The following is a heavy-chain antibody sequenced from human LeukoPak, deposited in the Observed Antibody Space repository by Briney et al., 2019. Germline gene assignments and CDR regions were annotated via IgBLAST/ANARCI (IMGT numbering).Heavy chain of an antibody. D-gene: IGHD6-6*01. J-gene: IGHJ6*02. Sequence: SETLSLTCTVSGGSISSYYWSWIRQPPGKGLEWIGYTYYSGSTNYNPSLKSRVTISVDTSKNQFSLKLSSVTAADTAVYYCARVPPLQQLGTYYYYYYGMDVWGQGTTVTVSS. CDR1: GGSISSYY. CDR2: TYYSGST. V-gene: IGHV4-59*01. CDR3: ARVPPLQQLGTYYYYYYGMDV.